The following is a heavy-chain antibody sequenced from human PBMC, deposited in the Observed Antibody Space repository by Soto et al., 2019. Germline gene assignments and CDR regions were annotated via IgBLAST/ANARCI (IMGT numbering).Heavy chain of an antibody. J-gene: IGHJ5*02. V-gene: IGHV1-18*01. CDR2: ISAYNGNT. CDR3: GSYPREYWFDP. Sequence: ASVKVSCKASGYTFTSYAMHWVRQAPGQGLEWMGWISAYNGNTNYAQKLQGRVTMTTDTSTSTAYMDPVDTATYYCARIRSGSYPREYWFDPWGQGTLVTVSS. CDR1: GYTFTSYA. D-gene: IGHD1-26*01.